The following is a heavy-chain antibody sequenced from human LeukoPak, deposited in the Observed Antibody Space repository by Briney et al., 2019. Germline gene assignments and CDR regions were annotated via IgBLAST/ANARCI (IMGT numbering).Heavy chain of an antibody. CDR3: ARNYGDYTWPYYYYMDV. D-gene: IGHD4-17*01. V-gene: IGHV4-59*11. CDR1: GGSMSSHY. Sequence: SETLSLTCNVSGGSMSSHYWSWIRQPPGKGLEWIGYIYSSGSTNYNPSLKSRVTISVDTSKNQFSLKLSSVTAADTAVYYCARNYGDYTWPYYYYMDVWGKGTTVTISS. CDR2: IYSSGST. J-gene: IGHJ6*03.